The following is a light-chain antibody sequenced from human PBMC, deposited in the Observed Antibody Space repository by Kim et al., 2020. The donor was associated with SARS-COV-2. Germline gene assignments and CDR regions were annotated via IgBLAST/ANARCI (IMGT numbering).Light chain of an antibody. V-gene: IGKV1-5*03. CDR1: QSIHSW. J-gene: IGKJ1*01. Sequence: DIQMTQSPSTLSASVGDRVIITCRASQSIHSWLAWYQQKPGKAPNLLVYKASSLESGVPSRFSGSGSGTEFTLTISSLQPDDFATYYCQQYYDNSPTFGQGTKVEVK. CDR3: QQYYDNSPT. CDR2: KAS.